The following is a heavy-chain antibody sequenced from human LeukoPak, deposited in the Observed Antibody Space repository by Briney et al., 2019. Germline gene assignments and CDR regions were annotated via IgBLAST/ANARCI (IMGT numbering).Heavy chain of an antibody. D-gene: IGHD3-10*01. CDR1: GYSFTSYW. V-gene: IGHV5-51*01. J-gene: IGHJ5*02. CDR3: ARQNPYYGSGSYSYNWFDP. CDR2: IYPGDSDT. Sequence: GESLKISCKGSGYSFTSYWIGWVRQMPGKGLEWMGIIYPGDSDTRYSPSFQGQVTISADKSISTAYLQWSSLKASDTATYYCARQNPYYGSGSYSYNWFDPWGQGTLVTVSS.